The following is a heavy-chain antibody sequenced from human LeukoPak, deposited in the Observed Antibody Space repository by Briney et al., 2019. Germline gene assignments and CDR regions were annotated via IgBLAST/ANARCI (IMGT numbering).Heavy chain of an antibody. CDR3: ARGPHERSGYPDV. D-gene: IGHD3-22*01. CDR1: GYTFNTYG. CDR2: ISPYNGNT. J-gene: IGHJ4*02. Sequence: ASVKVSCKPSGYTFNTYGITWVRQAPGQGLEWMGWISPYNGNTNYAQKFQGRVTLTTDTSTSTAYMELRSLRSDDTAVYYCARGPHERSGYPDVWGQGTLVIVSS. V-gene: IGHV1-18*01.